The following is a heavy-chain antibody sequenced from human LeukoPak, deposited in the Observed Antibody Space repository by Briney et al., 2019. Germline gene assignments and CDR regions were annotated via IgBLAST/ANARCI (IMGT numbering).Heavy chain of an antibody. CDR3: ARGSGYYFDY. Sequence: GRSLRLSCAASGFTFSSYGMHWVRQAPGKGREWVAVIWYDGSNKYYADSVKGRFTISRDNSKNTLYLQMNSLRAEDTAVYYCARGSGYYFDYWGQGTLVTVSS. J-gene: IGHJ4*02. V-gene: IGHV3-33*01. CDR1: GFTFSSYG. D-gene: IGHD3-22*01. CDR2: IWYDGSNK.